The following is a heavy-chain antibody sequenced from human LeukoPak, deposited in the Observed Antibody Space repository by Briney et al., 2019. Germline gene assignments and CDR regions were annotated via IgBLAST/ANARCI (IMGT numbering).Heavy chain of an antibody. CDR1: GFTFSSYE. Sequence: QSGGSLRLSCAASGFTFSSYEMNWVRQAPGKWLEWVANIKQDGSEKYYVDSVKGRFTISRDNAKNSLYLQMNSLRAEDTAVYYCARAVREDYWGQGTLVTVSS. CDR2: IKQDGSEK. CDR3: ARAVREDY. D-gene: IGHD1-26*01. J-gene: IGHJ4*02. V-gene: IGHV3-7*01.